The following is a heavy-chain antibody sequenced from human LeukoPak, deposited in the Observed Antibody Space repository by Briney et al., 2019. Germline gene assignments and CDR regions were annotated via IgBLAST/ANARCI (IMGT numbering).Heavy chain of an antibody. CDR1: GYSFTSYW. CDR3: ARLNSYYYGSGSQTSAYYYYYMDV. CDR2: IYPGDSDT. Sequence: HGESLKISCKGSGYSFTSYWIGWVRQMPGKGLEWMGIIYPGDSDTRYSPSFQCQVTISADKSISTAYLQWSSLKASDTAMYYCARLNSYYYGSGSQTSAYYYYYMDVWGKGTTVTVSS. V-gene: IGHV5-51*01. J-gene: IGHJ6*03. D-gene: IGHD3-10*01.